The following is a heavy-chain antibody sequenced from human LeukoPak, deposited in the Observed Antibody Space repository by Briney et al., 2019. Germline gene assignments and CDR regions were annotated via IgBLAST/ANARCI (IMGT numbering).Heavy chain of an antibody. CDR2: IYTSGST. V-gene: IGHV4-61*02. CDR3: ARDHRGYYADY. CDR1: GGSISSGSYY. Sequence: SSETLSLTCTVSGGSISSGSYYWSWIRQPAWKGLEWIGRIYTSGSTNYNPSLKSRVTISVDTSKNQFSLKLSSVTAADTAVYYCARDHRGYYADYWGQGTLVTVSS. D-gene: IGHD3-22*01. J-gene: IGHJ4*02.